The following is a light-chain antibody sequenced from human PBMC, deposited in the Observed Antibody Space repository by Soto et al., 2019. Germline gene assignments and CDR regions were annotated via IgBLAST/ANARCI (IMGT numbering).Light chain of an antibody. J-gene: IGKJ1*01. Sequence: EIVLTQSPGTLSLSPGEGATLSCRASQSISNTFLAWYQQRPGQAPRILIYGPSRRATGIPDRFSGSGSGTDFTLNISTLEPEDVALYYCQQYYSSWTFGQGTKVEMK. CDR1: QSISNTF. CDR3: QQYYSSWT. CDR2: GPS. V-gene: IGKV3-20*01.